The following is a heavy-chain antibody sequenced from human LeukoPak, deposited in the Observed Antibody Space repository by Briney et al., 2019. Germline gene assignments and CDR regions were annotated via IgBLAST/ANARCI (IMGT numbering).Heavy chain of an antibody. CDR1: GGSISSSSYY. CDR3: ASQYYDFWSGYQPGSNWFDP. D-gene: IGHD3-3*01. V-gene: IGHV4-39*07. J-gene: IGHJ5*02. CDR2: IYYSGST. Sequence: PSETLSLTCTVSGGSISSSSYYWGWIRQPPGKGLEWIGSIYYSGSTYYNPSLKSRVTISVDTSKNQFSLKLSSVTAADTAVYYCASQYYDFWSGYQPGSNWFDPWGQGTLVTVSS.